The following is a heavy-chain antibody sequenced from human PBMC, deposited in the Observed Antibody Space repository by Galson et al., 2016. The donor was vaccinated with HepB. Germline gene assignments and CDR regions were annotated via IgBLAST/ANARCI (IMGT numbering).Heavy chain of an antibody. Sequence: SETLSLTCSVSGGPVTASHYYWSWIRQSPERGLEWIGNLYYTGRPIYNPSLKTPVTISVDTSKNQFSLKMSSVTTADTAVYFCARGLGWALNNYFDPWGRGTVVVVSS. V-gene: IGHV4-61*01. CDR3: ARGLGWALNNYFDP. CDR2: LYYTGRP. D-gene: IGHD1-26*01. CDR1: GGPVTASHYY. J-gene: IGHJ5*02.